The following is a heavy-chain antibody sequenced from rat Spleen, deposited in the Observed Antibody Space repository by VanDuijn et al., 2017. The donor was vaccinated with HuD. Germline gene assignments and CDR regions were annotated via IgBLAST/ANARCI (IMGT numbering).Heavy chain of an antibody. Sequence: QVQLQESGPGLVQPSETLSLTCTVSGFSLTSNGVGWVRQPLGKGLVWMGTIWAGGSTNYNSAVQSRLSISRDTSKSQVFLKMNSLQPEDTGTYYCARHLREASGVMDVWGQGASVTVSS. CDR1: GFSLTSNG. V-gene: IGHV2-72*01. D-gene: IGHD4-3*01. J-gene: IGHJ4*01. CDR2: IWAGGST. CDR3: ARHLREASGVMDV.